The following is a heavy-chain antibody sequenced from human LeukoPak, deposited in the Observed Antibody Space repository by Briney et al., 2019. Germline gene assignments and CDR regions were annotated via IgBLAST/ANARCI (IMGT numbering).Heavy chain of an antibody. CDR1: GFTFSSYG. CDR3: AKDLFPDCSAGSCYVLDY. J-gene: IGHJ4*02. Sequence: GGSLRLSCAASGFTFSSYGMHWVRQAPGKGLEWVAYISYDGSNKYYADSVKGRFTISRDNSKNTLYLQMNMLRAEDTAVYYCAKDLFPDCSAGSCYVLDYWGQGTLVTVSS. CDR2: ISYDGSNK. D-gene: IGHD2-15*01. V-gene: IGHV3-30*18.